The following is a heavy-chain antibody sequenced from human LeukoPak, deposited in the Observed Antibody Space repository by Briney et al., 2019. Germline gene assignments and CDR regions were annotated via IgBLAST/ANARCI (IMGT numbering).Heavy chain of an antibody. J-gene: IGHJ4*02. CDR2: IYYSGST. V-gene: IGHV4-39*01. Sequence: SETLSLTCTVSGGSISSSSYYWGSIRQPPGKGLEWIGSIYYSGSTYYNPSLKSRVTISVDTSKNQFSLKLSSVTAADTAVYYCARSSSSWYGDYFDYWGQGTLVTVSS. D-gene: IGHD6-13*01. CDR3: ARSSSSWYGDYFDY. CDR1: GGSISSSSYY.